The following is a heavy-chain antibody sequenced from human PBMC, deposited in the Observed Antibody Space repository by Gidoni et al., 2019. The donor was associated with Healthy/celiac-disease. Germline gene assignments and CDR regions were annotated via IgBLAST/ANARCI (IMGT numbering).Heavy chain of an antibody. CDR3: ARDWGPHPVTPFDY. V-gene: IGHV3-48*02. CDR2: ISSSSSTI. CDR1: GFTFSSYS. J-gene: IGHJ4*02. D-gene: IGHD7-27*01. Sequence: EVQLVESGGGVVQPGGSLRLSCAASGFTFSSYSMNWVRQAPGNGLEWVSYISSSSSTIYYADSVKGRFTISRDNAKNSLYLQMNSLRDEDTAVYYCARDWGPHPVTPFDYWGQGTLVTVSS.